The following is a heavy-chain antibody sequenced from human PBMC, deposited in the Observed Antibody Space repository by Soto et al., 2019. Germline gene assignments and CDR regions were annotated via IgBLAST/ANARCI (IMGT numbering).Heavy chain of an antibody. CDR2: TDYRSNWYN. Sequence: QVQLQQSGPGLVRPSQTLSLTCAISGDSVSTNSAAWNWLRQSPSRGLEWLGRTDYRSNWYNDYAVFVKSRITINPDTAKNQFSLQLNSGTPEDTAVYYCARDRGTGMGNDYWGQGTLVTVSS. J-gene: IGHJ4*02. V-gene: IGHV6-1*01. CDR1: GDSVSTNSAA. D-gene: IGHD5-18*01. CDR3: ARDRGTGMGNDY.